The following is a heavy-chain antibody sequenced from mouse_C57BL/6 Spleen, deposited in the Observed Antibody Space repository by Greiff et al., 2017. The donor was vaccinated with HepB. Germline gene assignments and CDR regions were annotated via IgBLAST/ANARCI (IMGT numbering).Heavy chain of an antibody. V-gene: IGHV3-6*01. Sequence: EVKLQESGPGLVKPSQSLSLTCSVTGYSITSGYYWNWIRQFPGNKLEWMGYISYDGSNNYNPSLKNRISITRDTSKNQFFLKLNSVTTEDTATYYCARGSNYGAWFAYWGQGTLVTVSA. CDR1: GYSITSGYY. J-gene: IGHJ3*01. CDR2: ISYDGSN. D-gene: IGHD2-5*01. CDR3: ARGSNYGAWFAY.